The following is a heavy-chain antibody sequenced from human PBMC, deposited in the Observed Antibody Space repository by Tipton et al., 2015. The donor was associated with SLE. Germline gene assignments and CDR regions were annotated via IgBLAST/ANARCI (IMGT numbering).Heavy chain of an antibody. Sequence: TLSLTCTVSGVSINSFYWSWIRQPPGKELEWIGYIYYSGRNNYNPSLKTRVTISVDTSKNQFSLKLSSVTAADTAVYYCARMDFWSGYYPRWFDPWGQGTLVTVSS. D-gene: IGHD3-3*01. J-gene: IGHJ5*02. CDR3: ARMDFWSGYYPRWFDP. CDR1: GVSINSFY. V-gene: IGHV4-59*01. CDR2: IYYSGRN.